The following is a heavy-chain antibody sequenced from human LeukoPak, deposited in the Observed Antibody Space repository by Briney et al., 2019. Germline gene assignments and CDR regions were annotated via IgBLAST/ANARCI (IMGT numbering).Heavy chain of an antibody. CDR3: ARDQNDFWSGYYYDY. CDR2: INPNSGGT. Sequence: GASVKVSCKASGYTFTGYYMHWVRQAPGQGLEWMGWINPNSGGTNYAQKFQGRVTMTRDTSISTAYMELSRLRSDDTAVYYCARDQNDFWSGYYYDYWGRGTLVTVSS. D-gene: IGHD3-3*01. J-gene: IGHJ4*02. V-gene: IGHV1-2*02. CDR1: GYTFTGYY.